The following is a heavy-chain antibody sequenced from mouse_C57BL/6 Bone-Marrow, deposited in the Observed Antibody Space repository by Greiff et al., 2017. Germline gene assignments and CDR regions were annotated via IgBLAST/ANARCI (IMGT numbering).Heavy chain of an antibody. CDR1: GFNIKNTY. Sequence: VQLQQSVAELVRPGASVKLSCTASGFNIKNTYMHWVKQRPEQGLEWIGRIDPANGNTKYAPKFQGKATITADTSSNTAYLQLSSLTSEAPAIXYCARREGGRQEYIDYWGQATTLTVSS. CDR3: ARREGGRQEYIDY. CDR2: IDPANGNT. V-gene: IGHV14-3*01. D-gene: IGHD1-1*02. J-gene: IGHJ2*01.